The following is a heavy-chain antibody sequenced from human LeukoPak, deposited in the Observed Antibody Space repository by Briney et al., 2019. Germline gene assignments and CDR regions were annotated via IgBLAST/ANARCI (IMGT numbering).Heavy chain of an antibody. J-gene: IGHJ5*02. CDR3: AKEGYYTINWFDP. V-gene: IGHV3-33*06. Sequence: QPGGSLRLSCAASGFTVSSYGMHWVRQAPGKGLEWVAVIWYDGSNKYYADSVKGRFTISRDNSKNTLYLQMNSLRAEDTAVYYCAKEGYYTINWFDPWGQGTLVTVSS. D-gene: IGHD3-3*01. CDR1: GFTVSSYG. CDR2: IWYDGSNK.